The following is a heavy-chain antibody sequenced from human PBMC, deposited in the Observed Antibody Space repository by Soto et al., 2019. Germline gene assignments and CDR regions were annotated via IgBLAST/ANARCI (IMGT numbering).Heavy chain of an antibody. J-gene: IGHJ4*02. CDR3: ARDPSLGSNWYYYFDL. CDR1: GFTFSSYA. D-gene: IGHD6-13*01. CDR2: ISIGSSSM. V-gene: IGHV3-48*02. Sequence: GGSLRLSCAASGFTFSSYAMNWVRQAPGKGLEWVSQISIGSSSMDYADSVKGRFTISRDNAKNSLFLQMNSLRDEDTAVYYCARDPSLGSNWYYYFDLWGQGTPVTVSS.